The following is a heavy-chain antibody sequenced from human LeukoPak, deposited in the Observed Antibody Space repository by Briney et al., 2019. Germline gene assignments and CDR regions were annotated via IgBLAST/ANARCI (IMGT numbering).Heavy chain of an antibody. D-gene: IGHD6-6*01. CDR3: ARGPAVYSSEHFDY. J-gene: IGHJ4*02. CDR2: INPNSGGT. V-gene: IGHV1-2*02. Sequence: ASVTVSFTASGYTFTVYYMHWVRQAPGQGGERMGWINPNSGGTNYVQKLQGRLTITRDTSISTAYMELSRLRSDDTAVYYCARGPAVYSSEHFDYWGQGTLVTVSS. CDR1: GYTFTVYY.